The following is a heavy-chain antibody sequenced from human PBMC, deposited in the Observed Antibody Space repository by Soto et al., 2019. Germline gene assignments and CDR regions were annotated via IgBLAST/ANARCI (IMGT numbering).Heavy chain of an antibody. CDR2: IYYSGST. CDR1: GGSLSSFY. CDR3: ARGGYCSSTSCYDY. V-gene: IGHV4-59*01. Sequence: SETLSLTCTVSGGSLSSFYWSWIRPPPGKGLEWIGYIYYSGSTNYNPSLKSRVTISVDTSKNQFSLKLSSVTAADTAVYYCARGGYCSSTSCYDYWGQGTLVTVSS. D-gene: IGHD2-2*01. J-gene: IGHJ4*02.